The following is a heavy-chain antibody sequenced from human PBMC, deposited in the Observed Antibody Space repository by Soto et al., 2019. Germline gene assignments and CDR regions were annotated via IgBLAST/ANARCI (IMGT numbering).Heavy chain of an antibody. CDR2: IYYSGST. J-gene: IGHJ4*02. CDR1: GGSISSSSYY. D-gene: IGHD5-18*01. Sequence: SETLSLTCTVSGGSISSSSYYWGWIRQPPGKGLEWIGNIYYSGSTYYNPSLKSRVTISVDTSKNQFSLKLSSVTAADTAVYYFARHDLGLRYCGKGTLVTVSP. CDR3: ARHDLGLRY. V-gene: IGHV4-39*01.